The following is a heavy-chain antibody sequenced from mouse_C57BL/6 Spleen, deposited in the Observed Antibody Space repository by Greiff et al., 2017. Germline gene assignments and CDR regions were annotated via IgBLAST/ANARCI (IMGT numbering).Heavy chain of an antibody. J-gene: IGHJ2*01. CDR3: ARDGSNTY. D-gene: IGHD1-1*01. CDR2: INPSSGYT. Sequence: VQLQQSGAELARPGASVKMSCKASGYTFTSYTMHWVKQRPGQGLEWIGYINPSSGYTKYNQKFKDKASLTADKSSSTAYMQLSSLTSEASAVYYCARDGSNTYWGQGTTLTVSS. V-gene: IGHV1-4*01. CDR1: GYTFTSYT.